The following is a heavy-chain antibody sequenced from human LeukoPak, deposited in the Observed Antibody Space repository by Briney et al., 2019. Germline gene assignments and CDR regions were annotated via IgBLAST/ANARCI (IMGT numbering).Heavy chain of an antibody. CDR2: ISTRSTYI. Sequence: GGSLRLSCAASGFTFSDYNMNWVRQAPGKGLEWVSCISTRSTYIYYADSVKGRFTISRDNAKNSLYLQMNSLRADDTAVYYCAREEEWYASGTYYKGFDSWGQGTLVTVSS. CDR3: AREEEWYASGTYYKGFDS. CDR1: GFTFSDYN. J-gene: IGHJ4*02. V-gene: IGHV3-21*01. D-gene: IGHD3-10*01.